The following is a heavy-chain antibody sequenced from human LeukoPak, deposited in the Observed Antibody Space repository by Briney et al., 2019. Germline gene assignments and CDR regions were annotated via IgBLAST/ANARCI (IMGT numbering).Heavy chain of an antibody. CDR2: IIPILGIA. V-gene: IGHV1-69*04. CDR3: ARVRSMGHYTANDY. CDR1: GGTFSSYA. Sequence: SVKVSCKASGGTFSSYAISWVRQAPGQGLEWVGRIIPILGIANCAQKFQGRVTITADKSTSTAYMELSSLRSEDTAVYYCARVRSMGHYTANDYWGQGTLVTVSS. J-gene: IGHJ4*02. D-gene: IGHD5-18*01.